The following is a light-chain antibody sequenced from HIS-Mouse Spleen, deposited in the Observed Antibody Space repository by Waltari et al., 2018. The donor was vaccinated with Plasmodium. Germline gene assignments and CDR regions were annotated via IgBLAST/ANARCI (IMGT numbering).Light chain of an antibody. CDR3: NSRDSSGNHQV. Sequence: SSELTQDPAVSVALGQTVRITCQGDSLRSYYASWYQQKPGQAPGLCIYCKNNRPSGIPDRVSGSSSGNTASLTITGAQAEDEADYYCNSRDSSGNHQVFGGGTKLTVL. V-gene: IGLV3-19*01. CDR2: CKN. J-gene: IGLJ3*02. CDR1: SLRSYY.